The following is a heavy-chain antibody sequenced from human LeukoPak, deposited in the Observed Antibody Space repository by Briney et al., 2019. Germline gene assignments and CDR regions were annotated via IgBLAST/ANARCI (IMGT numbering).Heavy chain of an antibody. Sequence: HPGGSLRLSCAASGFTFSSCGMSWVRQAPGKGLEWVSAISGGGGSTYYADSVKGRFTISRDNSKNTLYLQMNSLRAEDTAVYYCANTRGSSGWYGYYFDYWGQGTLVTVSS. V-gene: IGHV3-23*01. CDR2: ISGGGGST. D-gene: IGHD6-19*01. CDR3: ANTRGSSGWYGYYFDY. J-gene: IGHJ4*02. CDR1: GFTFSSCG.